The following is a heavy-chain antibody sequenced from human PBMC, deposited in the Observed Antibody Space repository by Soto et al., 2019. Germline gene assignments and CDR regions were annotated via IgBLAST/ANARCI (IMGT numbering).Heavy chain of an antibody. J-gene: IGHJ4*02. CDR2: IYYSGST. Sequence: QVQLQESGPGLVKRSQTLSLTCTVSGGSISSGDYYWNWIRQPPGKGLEWIGYIYYSGSTYYNPSLKSPVTISVDTSKNQFSLKLSSVTAADTAVYYCARDSYDSSGSSGYSFDYSGQGTLVTVSS. CDR1: GGSISSGDYY. V-gene: IGHV4-30-4*01. CDR3: ARDSYDSSGSSGYSFDY. D-gene: IGHD3-22*01.